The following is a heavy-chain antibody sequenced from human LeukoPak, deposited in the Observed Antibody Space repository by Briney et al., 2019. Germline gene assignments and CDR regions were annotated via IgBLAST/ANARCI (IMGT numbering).Heavy chain of an antibody. D-gene: IGHD3-16*01. CDR2: ISYDGSNK. J-gene: IGHJ5*02. V-gene: IGHV3-30*03. CDR3: AREELGSSLGFDP. Sequence: GGSLRLSCAASGFTFSSYGMHWVRQAPGKGLEWVAVISYDGSNKYYADSVKGRFTISRDNSKNTLYLQMNSLRAEDTAVYYCAREELGSSLGFDPWGQGTLVTVSS. CDR1: GFTFSSYG.